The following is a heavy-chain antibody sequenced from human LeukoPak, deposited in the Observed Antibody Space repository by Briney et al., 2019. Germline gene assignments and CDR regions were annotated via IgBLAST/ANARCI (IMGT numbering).Heavy chain of an antibody. CDR2: ISHDGENK. J-gene: IGHJ4*02. D-gene: IGHD1-20*01. Sequence: GGSLRLSCAASGFTINKYGIHWVRQAPGKGLEWVALISHDGENKFYADSVRGRFTISRDNSRNTVYLQMGSLRAEDTSLYYCATITGSPDYWGQGSLVTVSS. CDR3: ATITGSPDY. V-gene: IGHV3-30*02. CDR1: GFTINKYG.